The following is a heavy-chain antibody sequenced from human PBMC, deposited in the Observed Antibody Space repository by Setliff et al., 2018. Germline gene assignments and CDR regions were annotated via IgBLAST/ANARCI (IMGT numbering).Heavy chain of an antibody. CDR3: AKPQLELRWGFES. Sequence: GESLKISCAASGFTFSPYAMSWVRQAPGKGLEWVSTIYRGDRDTFYTDSVKGRFTIFRDSSKNTLYLQMTSLRAEDTAVYYCAKPQLELRWGFESWGQGTLVTVS. V-gene: IGHV3-23*03. CDR1: GFTFSPYA. J-gene: IGHJ4*02. CDR2: IYRGDRDT. D-gene: IGHD1-7*01.